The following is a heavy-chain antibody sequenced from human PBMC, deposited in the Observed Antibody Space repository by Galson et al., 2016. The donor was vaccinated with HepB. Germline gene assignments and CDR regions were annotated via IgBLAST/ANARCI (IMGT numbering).Heavy chain of an antibody. CDR1: GFTFSDYA. Sequence: SLRLSCAASGFTFSDYAMHWVRHAPGKGLEYISTISRNGDSTYYANSVRGRFTISRDTAKNTLYLQMNSLRGEDTAVYYCARDLAGAYDLWGQGTLVIVSS. CDR2: ISRNGDST. D-gene: IGHD1-26*01. CDR3: ARDLAGAYDL. V-gene: IGHV3-64*01. J-gene: IGHJ5*02.